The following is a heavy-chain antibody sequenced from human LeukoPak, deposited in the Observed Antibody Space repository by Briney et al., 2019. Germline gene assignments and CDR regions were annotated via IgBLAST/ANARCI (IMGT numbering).Heavy chain of an antibody. CDR2: IYTSGST. Sequence: PSETLSLTCTVSGGSISSSSYYWGWIRQPPGKGLEWIGSIYTSGSTNYNPSLKSRVTMSVDTSKNQFSLKLSSVTAADTAVYYCARYSGYDFEYYFDYWGQGTLVTVSS. V-gene: IGHV4-39*07. CDR3: ARYSGYDFEYYFDY. CDR1: GGSISSSSYY. D-gene: IGHD5-12*01. J-gene: IGHJ4*02.